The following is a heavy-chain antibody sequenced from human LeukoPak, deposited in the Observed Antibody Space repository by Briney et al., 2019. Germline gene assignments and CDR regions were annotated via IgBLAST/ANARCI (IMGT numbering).Heavy chain of an antibody. CDR3: ARVRGSGTYVDY. CDR1: GYSISSGYF. V-gene: IGHV4-38-2*02. D-gene: IGHD3-10*01. Sequence: SSETLSLTCTVSGYSISSGYFWGWMRQPPGKGLEWIGSIYQSETAHYNPSLKSRVTISVDTSKNQFSLKLSSVTAADTAAYYCARVRGSGTYVDYWGQGTLVTVSS. CDR2: IYQSETA. J-gene: IGHJ4*02.